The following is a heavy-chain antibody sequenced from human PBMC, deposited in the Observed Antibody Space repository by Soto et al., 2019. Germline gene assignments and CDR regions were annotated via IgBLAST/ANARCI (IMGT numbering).Heavy chain of an antibody. Sequence: SETLSLTCTVSGGSISSGGYYWSWIRQHPGKGLEWIGYIYYSGSTYYNPSLKSRVTISVDTSKNQFSLKLSSVTAADTAVYYCVREKGDFWSGYSYFDYWGQGTLVTVSS. J-gene: IGHJ4*02. CDR2: IYYSGST. D-gene: IGHD3-3*01. CDR1: GGSISSGGYY. CDR3: VREKGDFWSGYSYFDY. V-gene: IGHV4-31*03.